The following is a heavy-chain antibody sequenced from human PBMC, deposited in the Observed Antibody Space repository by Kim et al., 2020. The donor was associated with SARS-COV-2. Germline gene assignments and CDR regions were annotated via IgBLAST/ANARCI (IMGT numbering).Heavy chain of an antibody. Sequence: GGSLRLSCAASGFTFSSYAMHWVRQAPGKGLEWVAVISYDGSNKYYADSVKGRFTISRDNSKNTLYLQMNSLRAEDTAVYYCARDASGENDDWDQGTLGT. CDR3: ARDASGENDD. V-gene: IGHV3-30*04. CDR2: ISYDGSNK. CDR1: GFTFSSYA. J-gene: IGHJ4*02. D-gene: IGHD2-15*01.